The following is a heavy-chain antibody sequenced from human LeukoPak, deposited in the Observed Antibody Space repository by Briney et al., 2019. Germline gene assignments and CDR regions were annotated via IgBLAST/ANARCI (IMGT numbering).Heavy chain of an antibody. J-gene: IGHJ3*01. D-gene: IGHD4-17*01. CDR1: GFSISSGYY. CDR3: ARLGVDSSGLRNAFDV. CDR2: MYHSGTT. V-gene: IGHV4-38-2*01. Sequence: PSETLSLTCAVSGFSISSGYYWGWIRQPPGKGLEWIGYMYHSGTTYYNPSLESRVTISVDRSNNQFSLKLSSVTAADTAVYYCARLGVDSSGLRNAFDVWGQGTMVTVSS.